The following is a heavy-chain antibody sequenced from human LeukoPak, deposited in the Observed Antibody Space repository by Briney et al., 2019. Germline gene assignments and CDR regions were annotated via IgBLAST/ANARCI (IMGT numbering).Heavy chain of an antibody. CDR1: GGSISSYY. CDR2: IYYSGST. Sequence: SETLSLTCTVSGGSISSYYWSWIRQPPGKGLEWIGYIYYSGSTNYNPSLKSRVTISVDTSKNQFSLKLSSVTAADTAVYYCAREGLLRYFDWLITNWFDPWGQGTLVTVSS. CDR3: AREGLLRYFDWLITNWFDP. V-gene: IGHV4-59*12. D-gene: IGHD3-9*01. J-gene: IGHJ5*02.